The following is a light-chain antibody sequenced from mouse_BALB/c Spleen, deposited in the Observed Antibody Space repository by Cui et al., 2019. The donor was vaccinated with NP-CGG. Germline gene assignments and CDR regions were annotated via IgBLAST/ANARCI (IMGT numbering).Light chain of an antibody. CDR3: ALWYSNHWV. V-gene: IGLV1*01. CDR1: TGAVTTSNY. J-gene: IGLJ1*01. Sequence: QAVVTQESALTTSPGEPVTLTCLSSTGAVTTSNYANWVQEKPDQLFTGLIGGTNNRAPGVPARFSGSLIGDKDALTITGAQTEDEAIYFCALWYSNHWVFGGGTKLTVL. CDR2: GTN.